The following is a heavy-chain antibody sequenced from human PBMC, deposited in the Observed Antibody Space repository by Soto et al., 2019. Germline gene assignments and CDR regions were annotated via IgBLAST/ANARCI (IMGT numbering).Heavy chain of an antibody. V-gene: IGHV1-18*01. D-gene: IGHD3-10*01. CDR2: ISAYNGNT. J-gene: IGHJ4*02. CDR1: GYTFTSYG. Sequence: ASVKVSCKASGYTFTSYGISWVRQAPGQGLEWMGWISAYNGNTNYAQKLQGRVTMTTDTSTSTAYMELRSLRSDDTAVYYCARGVGYYGSGSYNPYSPHHNFDYWGQGTLVTVSS. CDR3: ARGVGYYGSGSYNPYSPHHNFDY.